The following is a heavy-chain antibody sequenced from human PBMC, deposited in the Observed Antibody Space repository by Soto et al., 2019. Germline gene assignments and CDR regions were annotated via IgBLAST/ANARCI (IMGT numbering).Heavy chain of an antibody. D-gene: IGHD6-19*01. CDR2: ISSGNDNT. CDR3: ARDEGVASGN. Sequence: ASVKVSCKASGYTFSSYAMHWARQAPGQRLEWMGWISSGNDNTKYSQKFQDRVTTTRDTSASTAYMKLSSLTFEDTAVYYCARDEGVASGNWGQGTLVTVSS. CDR1: GYTFSSYA. J-gene: IGHJ4*02. V-gene: IGHV1-3*04.